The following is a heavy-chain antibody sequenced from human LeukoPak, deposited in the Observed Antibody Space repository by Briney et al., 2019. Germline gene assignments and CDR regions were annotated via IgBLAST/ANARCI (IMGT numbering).Heavy chain of an antibody. CDR3: ARLYCSSASCLLDY. J-gene: IGHJ4*02. V-gene: IGHV3-30*03. CDR2: ISYDGSNK. D-gene: IGHD2-2*01. CDR1: GFTFSSYG. Sequence: GGSLRLSCAASGFTFSSYGMHWVRQAPGKGLEWVAVISYDGSNKYYADSVKGRFTISRDNSKNTLYLQMGSLGAEDMAVYYCARLYCSSASCLLDYWGQGTLVTVSS.